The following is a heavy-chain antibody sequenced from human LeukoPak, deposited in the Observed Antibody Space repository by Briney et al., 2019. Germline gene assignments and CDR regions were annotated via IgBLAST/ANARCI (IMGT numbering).Heavy chain of an antibody. CDR3: AGSSGWSPGDY. CDR1: GFTLSSYG. Sequence: GGSLRLSCAASGFTLSSYGMHWVRQAPGKGLEWVAVIWYDGSNKYYVDSVKGRFTISRDNSKNTLYLQMNSLRAEDTAVYYCAGSSGWSPGDYWGQGTLVTVSS. J-gene: IGHJ4*02. CDR2: IWYDGSNK. D-gene: IGHD6-19*01. V-gene: IGHV3-33*01.